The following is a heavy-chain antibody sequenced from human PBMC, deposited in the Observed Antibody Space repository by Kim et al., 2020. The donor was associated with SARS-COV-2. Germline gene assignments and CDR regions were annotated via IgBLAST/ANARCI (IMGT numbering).Heavy chain of an antibody. CDR3: TRDWAAAGPFDY. CDR1: GFTFRSYA. V-gene: IGHV3-48*02. CDR2: ISGSSSSI. D-gene: IGHD6-13*01. J-gene: IGHJ4*02. Sequence: GGSLRLSCAASGFTFRSYAMHWVRQAPGKGLEWVSYISGSSSSIFYGDSVKGRFTISRDNAKNSLYLEMNSLRDEDTAIYYGTRDWAAAGPFDYWGQGTLVTLSS.